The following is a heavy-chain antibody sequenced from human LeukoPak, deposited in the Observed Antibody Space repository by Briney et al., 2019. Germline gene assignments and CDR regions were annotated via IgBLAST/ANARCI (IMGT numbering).Heavy chain of an antibody. D-gene: IGHD5-18*01. V-gene: IGHV1-2*02. CDR2: INPNSGGT. Sequence: VASVKVSCKASGYPFTYYGVSWVRQAPGQGLEWMGWINPNSGGTNYAQKFQGRVTMTRDTSISTAYMELSRLRSDDTAVYYCARAGIAGYSYGYPYYYYYMDVWGKGTTVTISS. CDR3: ARAGIAGYSYGYPYYYYYMDV. J-gene: IGHJ6*03. CDR1: GYPFTYYG.